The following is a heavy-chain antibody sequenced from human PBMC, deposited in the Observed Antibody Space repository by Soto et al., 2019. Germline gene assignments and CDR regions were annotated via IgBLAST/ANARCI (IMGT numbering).Heavy chain of an antibody. CDR1: GYSFTDYH. J-gene: IGHJ6*02. CDR2: INPKSGGT. CDR3: ARGDSTDCSNGVCSFFYNHDMDV. Sequence: ASVNFSFNASGYSFTDYHIHWVRQAPVQGLDWLGRINPKSGGTSTAQKFQGWVTMTTDTSISTASMELTRLTSDDTAIYYCARGDSTDCSNGVCSFFYNHDMDVWG. D-gene: IGHD2-8*01. V-gene: IGHV1-2*04.